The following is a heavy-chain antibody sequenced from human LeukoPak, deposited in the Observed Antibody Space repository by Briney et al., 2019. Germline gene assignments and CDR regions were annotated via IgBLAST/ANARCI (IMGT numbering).Heavy chain of an antibody. CDR1: GYTFTSYA. CDR3: ARDYNRYNWNSANWFDP. D-gene: IGHD1-7*01. J-gene: IGHJ5*02. Sequence: ASVKVTCKASGYTFTSYAMHWVRQAPGQRLEWMGWSNAGNGNTKYSQEFQGRVTITRDTSASTAYMELSSLRSEDTAVYYCARDYNRYNWNSANWFDPWGQGTLVTVSS. CDR2: SNAGNGNT. V-gene: IGHV1-3*02.